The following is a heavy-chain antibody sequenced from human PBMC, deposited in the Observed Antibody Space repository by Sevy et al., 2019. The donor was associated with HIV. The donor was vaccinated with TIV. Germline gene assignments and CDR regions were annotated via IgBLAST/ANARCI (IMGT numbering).Heavy chain of an antibody. CDR3: AADRGEDYCSGNSCQRHYYYGLDV. CDR2: LDPEDGET. Sequence: ASVKVSCKVSGYRLIEVSMHWVRQAPGKGLEWMGHLDPEDGETIYAQNFQGRVTMTEDTSTDTAYMEVGSLRSEDTAVYYCAADRGEDYCSGNSCQRHYYYGLDVWGQGTTVTVS. J-gene: IGHJ6*02. V-gene: IGHV1-24*01. CDR1: GYRLIEVS. D-gene: IGHD2-15*01.